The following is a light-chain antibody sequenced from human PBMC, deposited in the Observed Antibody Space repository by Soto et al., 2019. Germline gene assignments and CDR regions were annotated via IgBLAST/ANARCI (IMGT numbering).Light chain of an antibody. V-gene: IGKV3-20*01. CDR3: QQYGSSVLT. CDR1: QSVSTNS. J-gene: IGKJ4*01. Sequence: EIVMTQSPVTLSVSPGESATLSCRASQSVSTNSLAWYQQKPGQAPRPLIYGASSRATGTPDRFSGSGSGTDFTLIISRLEPEDFAVYYCQQYGSSVLTFGGGTKVDIK. CDR2: GAS.